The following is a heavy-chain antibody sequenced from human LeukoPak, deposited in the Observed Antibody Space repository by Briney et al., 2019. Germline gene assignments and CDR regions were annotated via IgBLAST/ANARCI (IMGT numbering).Heavy chain of an antibody. J-gene: IGHJ4*02. Sequence: GGSLRLSCAASGFTFSSYAMSWVRQAPGKGLEWVSAISGSGGSTYYADSVKGGFTISRDNSKNTLYLQMNSLRAEDTAVYYCAKDQGSGGPTYYFDYWGQGTLVTVSS. V-gene: IGHV3-23*01. CDR1: GFTFSSYA. D-gene: IGHD3-10*01. CDR2: ISGSGGST. CDR3: AKDQGSGGPTYYFDY.